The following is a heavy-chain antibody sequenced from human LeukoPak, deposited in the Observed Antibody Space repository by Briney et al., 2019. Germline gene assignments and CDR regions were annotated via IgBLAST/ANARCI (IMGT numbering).Heavy chain of an antibody. CDR2: IYTSGST. CDR1: GGSFSGYY. CDR3: ARDFVVVVPAAPTPDYYYYGMDV. D-gene: IGHD2-2*01. V-gene: IGHV4-4*07. J-gene: IGHJ6*02. Sequence: SETLSLTCAVYGGSFSGYYWSWIRQPAGKGLEWIGRIYTSGSTNYNPSLKSRVTMSVDTSKNQFSLKLSSVTAADTAVYYCARDFVVVVPAAPTPDYYYYGMDVWGQGTTVTVSS.